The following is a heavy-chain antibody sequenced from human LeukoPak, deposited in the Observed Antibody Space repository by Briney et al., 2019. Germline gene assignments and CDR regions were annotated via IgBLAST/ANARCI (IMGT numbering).Heavy chain of an antibody. CDR3: ARGGTLVRGGDPFDY. CDR2: LSGSGDRT. CDR1: GFTFNTHD. J-gene: IGHJ4*02. Sequence: GGSLRLSCAASGFTFNTHDMSWVRQSPVKGLEWVSGLSGSGDRTYYTDSVKGRFTISRDNSKNTVYLQMNTLRAEDTALYYCARGGTLVRGGDPFDYWGQGTLVTVSS. V-gene: IGHV3-23*01. D-gene: IGHD3-10*01.